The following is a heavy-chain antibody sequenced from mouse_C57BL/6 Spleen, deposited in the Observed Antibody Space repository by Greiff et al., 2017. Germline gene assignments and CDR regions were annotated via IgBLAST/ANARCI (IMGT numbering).Heavy chain of an antibody. CDR2: INPSTGGT. V-gene: IGHV1-42*01. Sequence: DVKLQESGPELVKPGASVMISCKASGYSFTGYYMNWVKQSPEKSLEWIGEINPSTGGTTYNQKFKAKATLTVDKSSSTAYMQLKSLTSEDSAVYYCARWGYDSAYWGQGTLVTVSA. D-gene: IGHD2-2*01. CDR3: ARWGYDSAY. CDR1: GYSFTGYY. J-gene: IGHJ3*01.